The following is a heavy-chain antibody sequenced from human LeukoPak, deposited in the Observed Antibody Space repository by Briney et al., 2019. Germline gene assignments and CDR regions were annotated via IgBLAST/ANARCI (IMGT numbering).Heavy chain of an antibody. J-gene: IGHJ5*02. Sequence: PSETLSLTCTVSGGSINSFYWSWIRQPPGKGLEWIGYIYYSGSTNYNPSLQSRVTMSVDTSKNQFSLILYSVTAADTAMYYCARGPNYYGSGSYLSWGQGTLVTVSS. CDR3: ARGPNYYGSGSYLS. V-gene: IGHV4-59*08. CDR2: IYYSGST. D-gene: IGHD3-10*01. CDR1: GGSINSFY.